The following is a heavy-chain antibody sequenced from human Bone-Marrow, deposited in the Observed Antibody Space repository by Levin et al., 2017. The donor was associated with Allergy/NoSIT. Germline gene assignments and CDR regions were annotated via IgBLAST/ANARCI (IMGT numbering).Heavy chain of an antibody. J-gene: IGHJ4*02. V-gene: IGHV3-33*01. Sequence: PSETLSLTCAASGFIFTQYGMNWVRQAPGKGLEWVALIWFDGSDIYYADSVKGRFTISRDDSKDTLYLEMNSLRAEDTALYYCARRLADGIDYWGQGTFVTVSS. CDR2: IWFDGSDI. CDR1: GFIFTQYG. D-gene: IGHD1-1*01. CDR3: ARRLADGIDY.